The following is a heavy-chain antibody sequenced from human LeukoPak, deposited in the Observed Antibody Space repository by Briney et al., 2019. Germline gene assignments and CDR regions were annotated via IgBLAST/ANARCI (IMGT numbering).Heavy chain of an antibody. D-gene: IGHD6-6*01. CDR2: ISDSGVST. V-gene: IGHV3-23*01. Sequence: PGGSLRLSCAASGFTFSSYAMSWVRQAPGKGLECVSTISDSGVSTYYADSVKGRFTISRDNSKNTLYLQMNSLRAEDTAVYYCARDIRSSSSPWGQGTLVTVSS. CDR1: GFTFSSYA. J-gene: IGHJ5*02. CDR3: ARDIRSSSSP.